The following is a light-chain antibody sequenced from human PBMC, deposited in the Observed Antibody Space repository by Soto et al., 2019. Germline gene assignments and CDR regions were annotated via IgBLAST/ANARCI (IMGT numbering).Light chain of an antibody. CDR1: RSDVGGYHY. CDR3: SSFAGNNNLV. J-gene: IGLJ2*01. Sequence: QSVLTQPPSASGSPGQSVTISCTGTRSDVGGYHYVSWYQQHPGKAPKLMISEGSKRPSGVPDRFSGSKSGNTASLTVSGLQAEDEADYYCSSFAGNNNLVFGGGTKVTVL. V-gene: IGLV2-8*01. CDR2: EGS.